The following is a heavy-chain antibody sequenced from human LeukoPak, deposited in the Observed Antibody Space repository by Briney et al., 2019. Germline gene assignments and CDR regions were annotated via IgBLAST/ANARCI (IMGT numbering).Heavy chain of an antibody. J-gene: IGHJ4*02. Sequence: SVKVSCKTSGDTFSSYGINWVRQAPGQGLEWMGRIIPTFGVTIYAQMFQGRVTITADKSTSTAYMELSSLRSEDTAVYYCARDLPNHDTSGYYSMGVDYWGQGTLVTVSS. CDR2: IIPTFGVT. V-gene: IGHV1-69*04. CDR3: ARDLPNHDTSGYYSMGVDY. D-gene: IGHD3-22*01. CDR1: GDTFSSYG.